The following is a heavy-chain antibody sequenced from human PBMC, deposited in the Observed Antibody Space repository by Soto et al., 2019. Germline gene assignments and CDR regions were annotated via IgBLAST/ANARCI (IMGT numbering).Heavy chain of an antibody. Sequence: QVQLVQSGAEMKKPGSSVKVSCQSSGGTFNTYAMNWVRQAPGQGPEWMGDISPMFGAANYAPKFQGRVTLSADESTGTSSMQLGSLTPEDTALYFCAREVQVHTPAFVYWGQGTLVTVSS. J-gene: IGHJ4*02. V-gene: IGHV1-69*19. CDR3: AREVQVHTPAFVY. CDR2: ISPMFGAA. CDR1: GGTFNTYA. D-gene: IGHD3-10*01.